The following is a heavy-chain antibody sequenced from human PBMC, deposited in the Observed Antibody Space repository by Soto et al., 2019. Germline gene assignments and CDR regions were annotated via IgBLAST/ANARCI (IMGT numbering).Heavy chain of an antibody. CDR3: ARDTTGAFDI. V-gene: IGHV3-33*01. J-gene: IGHJ3*02. Sequence: QVQLVESGGGVVQPGRSLGLSCAASEFIFNSYGRHWVRQAPGKGLEWVAVIWYDGSNKYYADSVKGRFTISRDNSQNTLDLQMNSLRDEDTAVYYCARDTTGAFDIWGQGTMVTVSS. CDR2: IWYDGSNK. D-gene: IGHD3-9*01. CDR1: EFIFNSYG.